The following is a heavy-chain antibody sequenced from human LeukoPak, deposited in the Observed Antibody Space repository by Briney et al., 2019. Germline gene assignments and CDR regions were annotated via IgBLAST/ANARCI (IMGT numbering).Heavy chain of an antibody. CDR2: INPIGGTT. CDR3: ARQQGLQNLNFDY. Sequence: ASVKVSCKASGYTLTSYYIHWVRQAPGQGLEWMGIINPIGGTTDYAQKFQGRVTMTRDTSTSTVYMELSSLRSEDTAVYYCARQQGLQNLNFDYWGQGTLVTVSS. CDR1: GYTLTSYY. V-gene: IGHV1-46*01. J-gene: IGHJ4*02. D-gene: IGHD4-11*01.